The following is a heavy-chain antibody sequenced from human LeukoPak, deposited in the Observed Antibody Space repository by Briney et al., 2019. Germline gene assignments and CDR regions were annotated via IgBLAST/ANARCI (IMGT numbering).Heavy chain of an antibody. CDR1: GYTFTGYY. V-gene: IGHV1-46*01. D-gene: IGHD3-9*01. CDR3: ARDGLPNLTGYNWFDP. CDR2: IHPRGGST. Sequence: GASVKVSCKASGYTFTGYYMHWVRQAPGQGLEWMGIIHPRGGSTSYAQKFQGRVNMTRDMSTTTVYMELSSLRSEDTAVYYCARDGLPNLTGYNWFDPWGQGTLVTVSS. J-gene: IGHJ5*02.